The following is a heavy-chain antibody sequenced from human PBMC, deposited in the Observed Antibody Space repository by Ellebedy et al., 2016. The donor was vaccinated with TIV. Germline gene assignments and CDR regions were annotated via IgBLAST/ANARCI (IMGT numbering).Heavy chain of an antibody. Sequence: SETLSLXCTVSGASISTYSWTWIRQPPGKGLEWMGYFFRGGVTNYNPSLESRVFTSIDTSRNQFSLSLSSVTAADTGLYFCASFDYDVEGYYGLDVWGQGTTVTVSS. CDR1: GASISTYS. D-gene: IGHD3-16*01. CDR2: FFRGGVT. J-gene: IGHJ6*02. V-gene: IGHV4-59*01. CDR3: ASFDYDVEGYYGLDV.